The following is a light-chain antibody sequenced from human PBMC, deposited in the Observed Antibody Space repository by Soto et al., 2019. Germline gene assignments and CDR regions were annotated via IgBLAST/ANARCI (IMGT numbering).Light chain of an antibody. J-gene: IGKJ5*01. V-gene: IGKV3-20*01. Sequence: IVWTQSPGTLTLSPGERATLSCRASQSVSRTYLGWYQQKPGQAPRLLIYAASRRATGIPDRFSGSGSGTDFTLTISRLEPEDFAVYYCQQYGSSPPTFGQGTQLEIK. CDR3: QQYGSSPPT. CDR1: QSVSRTY. CDR2: AAS.